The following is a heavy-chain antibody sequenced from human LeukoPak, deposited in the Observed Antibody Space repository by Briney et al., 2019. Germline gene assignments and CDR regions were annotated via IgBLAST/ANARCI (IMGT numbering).Heavy chain of an antibody. CDR2: IKQDGSEK. V-gene: IGHV3-7*01. J-gene: IGHJ4*02. CDR1: GFTFSTYG. Sequence: PGGSLRLSCAVSGFTFSTYGINWVRQAPGKGLEWVANIKQDGSEKYYVDSVKGRFTISRDNAKNSLYLQMNSLRAEDTAVYYCASGPGPGSYDFWSGYPHDYWGQGTLVTVSS. D-gene: IGHD3-3*01. CDR3: ASGPGPGSYDFWSGYPHDY.